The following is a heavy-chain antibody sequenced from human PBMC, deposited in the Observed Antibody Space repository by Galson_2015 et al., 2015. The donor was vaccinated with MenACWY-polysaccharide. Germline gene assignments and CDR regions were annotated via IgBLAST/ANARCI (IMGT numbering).Heavy chain of an antibody. Sequence: SLRLSCAASGFTFSSYAIHWVRQAPGKGLDWVAVISYDGSNKYYADSVKGRFTISRDNSKSTLSLQMNSLRAEDTAIYYCARSYCSRTSCNGMDVWGQGPRSPPP. CDR1: GFTFSSYA. V-gene: IGHV3-30-3*01. CDR3: ARSYCSRTSCNGMDV. D-gene: IGHD2-2*01. CDR2: ISYDGSNK. J-gene: IGHJ6*02.